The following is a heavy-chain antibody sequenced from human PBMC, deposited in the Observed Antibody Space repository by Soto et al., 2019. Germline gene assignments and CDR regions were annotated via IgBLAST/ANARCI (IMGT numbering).Heavy chain of an antibody. J-gene: IGHJ4*02. CDR3: ARHGTLLIDY. CDR2: IYYSGSA. D-gene: IGHD1-26*01. V-gene: IGHV4-39*01. Sequence: SETLSLTCTVSGGSISSSSYYWGWIRQPPGKGLEWIGSIYYSGSAYYNPSLKSRVTISVDTSKNHFSLKLSSVTAADTAVYYCARHGTLLIDYWGQGTLVTVSS. CDR1: GGSISSSSYY.